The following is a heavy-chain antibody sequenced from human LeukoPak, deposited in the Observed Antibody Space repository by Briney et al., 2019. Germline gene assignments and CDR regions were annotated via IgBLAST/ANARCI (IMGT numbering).Heavy chain of an antibody. CDR2: ISGSGGST. CDR1: GFTFGSYA. D-gene: IGHD6-19*01. J-gene: IGHJ4*02. CDR3: AKTTAGYSSGRYPGWPVDY. V-gene: IGHV3-23*01. Sequence: PGGSLRLPCAASGFTFGSYAMYWVRQAPGKGLEWVSGISGSGGSTFYADSVKGRFTISRDNSENTVHLQMNNLRADDTAVYYCAKTTAGYSSGRYPGWPVDYWGQGTLVTVSS.